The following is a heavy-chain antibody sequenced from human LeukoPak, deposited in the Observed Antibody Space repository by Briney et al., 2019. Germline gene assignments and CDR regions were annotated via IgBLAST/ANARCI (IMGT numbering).Heavy chain of an antibody. CDR2: MNPNSGNT. D-gene: IGHD3-3*01. J-gene: IGHJ6*03. Sequence: GASVKVSCKASGYTFTSYDINWARQATGQGLEWMGWMNPNSGNTGYAQKFQGRVTITRNTSISTAYMELSGLRSEDTAVYYCARGGGLRFLEWNYYYYYMDVWGKGTTVTVSS. CDR3: ARGGGLRFLEWNYYYYYMDV. CDR1: GYTFTSYD. V-gene: IGHV1-8*03.